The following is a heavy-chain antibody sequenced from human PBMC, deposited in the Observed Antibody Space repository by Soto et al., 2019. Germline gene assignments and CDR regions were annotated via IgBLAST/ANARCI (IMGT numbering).Heavy chain of an antibody. V-gene: IGHV3-33*01. J-gene: IGHJ4*02. Sequence: GGSLRLSCAASGFTFSSYGMHWVRQAPGKGLEWVAVIWYDGSNKYYADSVKGRFTISRDNSKNTLYLQMNSLRAEDTAVYYCARDRAYYYDSSGASGFDCWGQGTLVTV. CDR2: IWYDGSNK. D-gene: IGHD3-22*01. CDR3: ARDRAYYYDSSGASGFDC. CDR1: GFTFSSYG.